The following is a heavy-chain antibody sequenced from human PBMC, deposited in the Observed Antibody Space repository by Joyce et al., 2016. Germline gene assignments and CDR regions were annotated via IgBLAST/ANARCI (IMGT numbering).Heavy chain of an antibody. V-gene: IGHV4-34*01. Sequence: QVQLQQWGAGLLKPSETLSPTCAVSGGPFRGFFWTWVRQAPGKGLEGIGDINNSGVANYNPSLKTRVTFSVDTSKNQFSLKVTSLSAADTAVYYCARSQWLAPLMYWGQGTPVTVSS. CDR1: GGPFRGFF. CDR2: INNSGVA. J-gene: IGHJ4*02. CDR3: ARSQWLAPLMY. D-gene: IGHD6-19*01.